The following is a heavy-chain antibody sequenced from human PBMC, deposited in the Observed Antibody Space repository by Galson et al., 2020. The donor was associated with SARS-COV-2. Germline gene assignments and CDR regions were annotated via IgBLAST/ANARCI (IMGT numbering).Heavy chain of an antibody. CDR2: ISHSGNT. D-gene: IGHD2-15*01. J-gene: IGHJ6*02. CDR1: GDSITTYY. CDR3: ARMRPTPATNYYYGLDV. V-gene: IGHV4-59*01. Sequence: ASETLSLTCTVSGDSITTYYWNWIRQPPGKGLEWIGYISHSGNTNYNPSLRSRVSISVDTSKNQFSLKLSSVTAADTAVYYCARMRPTPATNYYYGLDVWGQGTTVTVSS.